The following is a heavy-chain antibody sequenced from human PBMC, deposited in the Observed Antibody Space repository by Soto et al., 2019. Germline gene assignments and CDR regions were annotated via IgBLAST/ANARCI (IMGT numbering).Heavy chain of an antibody. CDR1: GYTFTSYG. Sequence: QVQLVQSGAEVKKPGASVKVSCKASGYTFTSYGISWVRQAPGLGLEWMGWISGYNGNTNYAQKLQGRVTMTTDTSTSTAYMALRSLRSYDTAVYYCARAGKYYYGSGSPYYYGMDVWGQGITVTVSS. CDR2: ISGYNGNT. CDR3: ARAGKYYYGSGSPYYYGMDV. D-gene: IGHD3-10*01. J-gene: IGHJ6*02. V-gene: IGHV1-18*04.